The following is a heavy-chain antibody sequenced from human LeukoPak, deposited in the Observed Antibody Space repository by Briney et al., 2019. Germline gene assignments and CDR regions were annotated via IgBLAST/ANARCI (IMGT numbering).Heavy chain of an antibody. Sequence: PSQTLSLTCTVSGGSISSGDYYWSWIRQPPGKGLEWIGYIYYSGSTNYNPSLKSRVTISVDTSKNQFSLKLSSVTAADTAVYYCARAAPWGYYYYMDVWGKGTTVTVSS. V-gene: IGHV4-30-4*01. CDR1: GGSISSGDYY. CDR3: ARAAPWGYYYYMDV. CDR2: IYYSGST. J-gene: IGHJ6*03. D-gene: IGHD1-26*01.